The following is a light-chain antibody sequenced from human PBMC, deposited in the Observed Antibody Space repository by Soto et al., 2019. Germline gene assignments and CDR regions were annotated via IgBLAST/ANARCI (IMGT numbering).Light chain of an antibody. CDR1: QSISSY. J-gene: IGKJ1*01. Sequence: DIQMTQSPSSLSASVGDRVTITCRASQSISSYLNWYQQKPGKAPKLLIYAASSLQSGVPSRFSGSGSGTDFTLTIRSLQPEDFATYYCNQSYSTPQTFGQGTKVDIK. CDR2: AAS. CDR3: NQSYSTPQT. V-gene: IGKV1-39*01.